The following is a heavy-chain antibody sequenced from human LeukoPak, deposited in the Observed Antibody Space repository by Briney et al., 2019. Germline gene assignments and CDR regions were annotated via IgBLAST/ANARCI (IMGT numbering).Heavy chain of an antibody. J-gene: IGHJ4*02. CDR1: GGSFSGYY. CDR2: INHSGST. CDR3: ARRDDSVFDY. V-gene: IGHV4-34*01. D-gene: IGHD3-3*01. Sequence: KPSETLSLTRAVYGGSFSGYYWSWIRQPPGKGLEWIGEINHSGSTNYNPSLESRVTISVDTSKNQFSLKLSSVTAADTAVYYCARRDDSVFDYWGQGTLVTVSS.